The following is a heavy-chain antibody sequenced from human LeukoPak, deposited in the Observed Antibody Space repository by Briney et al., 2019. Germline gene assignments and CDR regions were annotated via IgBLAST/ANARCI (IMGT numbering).Heavy chain of an antibody. D-gene: IGHD3-10*01. CDR3: TTFITMVRGVTDY. CDR2: IKSKTDGGTT. Sequence: PGGSLRLSCAASGFTFSNAWMGWVRQAPGKGLEWVGRIKSKTDGGTTDYAAPVKGRFTISRDDSKNTLYLQMNSLKTEDTAVYYCTTFITMVRGVTDYWGQGTLVTVSS. CDR1: GFTFSNAW. V-gene: IGHV3-15*01. J-gene: IGHJ4*02.